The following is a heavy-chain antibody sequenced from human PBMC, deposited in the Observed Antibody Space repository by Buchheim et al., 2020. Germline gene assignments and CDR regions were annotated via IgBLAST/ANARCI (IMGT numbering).Heavy chain of an antibody. CDR1: GFTFGIYW. D-gene: IGHD2-21*02. CDR3: AMSTDYYSD. V-gene: IGHV3-74*01. Sequence: EVQLVESGGGLVQPGGSLRLSRAASGFTFGIYWMHWVRQTPGKGLVWVSRINGDGRNTDYADSVKGRFTISRDNAENTLYLQMNSLRAEDTAVYYCAMSTDYYSDWGQGT. CDR2: INGDGRNT. J-gene: IGHJ4*02.